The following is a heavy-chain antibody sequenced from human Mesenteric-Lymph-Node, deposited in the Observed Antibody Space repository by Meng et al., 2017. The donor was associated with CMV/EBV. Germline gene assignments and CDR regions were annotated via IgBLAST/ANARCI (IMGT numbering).Heavy chain of an antibody. D-gene: IGHD2-2*03. CDR3: ARWMGYYYYYGMDV. J-gene: IGHJ6*02. V-gene: IGHV1-69*02. CDR1: GGTFSRYT. CDR2: IIPILDIT. Sequence: SVKVSCKASGGTFSRYTLSWVRQAPGQGLEWMGRIIPILDITNYAQKFQGRVTITADKSTSTVYMDLSSLRSEDTAVYYCARWMGYYYYYGMDVWGQGTLVTVSS.